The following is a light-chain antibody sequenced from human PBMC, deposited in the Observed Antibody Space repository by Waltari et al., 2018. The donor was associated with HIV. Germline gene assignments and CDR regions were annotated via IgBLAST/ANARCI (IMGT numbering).Light chain of an antibody. CDR3: QAWDSSTSV. CDR1: KLGDRF. J-gene: IGLJ2*01. V-gene: IGLV3-1*01. Sequence: SYELTQPPSGSVSPGQTASITCSGDKLGDRFTSWYQQKPGQCPVLVIDGDNKRPSGFPVRFSASNPRNTVALTISGAQAMDEADSYCQAWDSSTSVFAGRTKLTVL. CDR2: GDN.